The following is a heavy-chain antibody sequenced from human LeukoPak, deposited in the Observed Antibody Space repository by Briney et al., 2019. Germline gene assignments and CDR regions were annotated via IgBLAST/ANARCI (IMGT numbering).Heavy chain of an antibody. V-gene: IGHV4-59*01. CDR2: ISYSETT. CDR3: ARDKGLPQAFDL. D-gene: IGHD5/OR15-5a*01. CDR1: GGSISSFY. J-gene: IGHJ3*01. Sequence: PSETLSLTCTVSGGSISSFYWSWIRQPPGKGLEYIGYISYSETTSYNPSLKSRVTISVDTSKNQFSLKLTSVTAADTAVYYCARDKGLPQAFDLWGQGTMVTVSS.